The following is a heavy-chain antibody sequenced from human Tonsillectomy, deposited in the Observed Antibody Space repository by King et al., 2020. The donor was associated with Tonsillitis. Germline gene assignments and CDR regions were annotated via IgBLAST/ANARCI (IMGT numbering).Heavy chain of an antibody. D-gene: IGHD6-13*01. CDR1: GYTFTGYF. CDR2: INPNSGGT. Sequence: VQLVESGAEVKKPGASVKVSCKASGYTFTGYFMHWVRQAPGHGLEWMGWINPNSGGTNYAQKFQGRVTMTRDTSISTAYMELSRLRSDDTAVYYCAREKTGYSSSWFDPWGQGTLVTVSS. CDR3: AREKTGYSSSWFDP. V-gene: IGHV1-2*02. J-gene: IGHJ5*02.